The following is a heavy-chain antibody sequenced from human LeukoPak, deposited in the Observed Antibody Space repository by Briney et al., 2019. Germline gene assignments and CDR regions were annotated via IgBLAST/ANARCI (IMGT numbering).Heavy chain of an antibody. J-gene: IGHJ6*02. V-gene: IGHV3-74*01. CDR3: ARDVWPDSLYGMDV. CDR1: GFTFSYFW. D-gene: IGHD3-16*01. Sequence: QAGGSLRLSCAASGFTFSYFWMHWFRQTPGKGLVWVSCINTDGSYSSYADSVKGRFTISRDNVRNTLYLQMNSLRAEDTAVYYCARDVWPDSLYGMDVWGQGTTVTVSS. CDR2: INTDGSYS.